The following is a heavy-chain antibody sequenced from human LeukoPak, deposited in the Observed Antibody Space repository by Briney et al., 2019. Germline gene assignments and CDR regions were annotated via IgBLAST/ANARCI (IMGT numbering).Heavy chain of an antibody. J-gene: IGHJ6*03. CDR2: MNPNSGNT. CDR1: GYTFTSYD. Sequence: ASVKVSCKASGYTFTSYDINWVRQATGQGLEWMGWMNPNSGNTGYAQKFQGRVTITRNTSISTAYMELSSLRSEDTAVYYCARSITIFGVAITFYYYYYMDVWGKGTTVTVSS. V-gene: IGHV1-8*03. D-gene: IGHD3-3*01. CDR3: ARSITIFGVAITFYYYYYMDV.